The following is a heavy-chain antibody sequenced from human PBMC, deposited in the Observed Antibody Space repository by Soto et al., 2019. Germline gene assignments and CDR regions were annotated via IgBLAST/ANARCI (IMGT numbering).Heavy chain of an antibody. D-gene: IGHD2-8*01. Sequence: EVQLLESGGGLVQPGGSLRLSCVASEFTFSNYAMNWVRQAPGEGPEWVSLISSSGGSTYYADSVKGRFSICRDNSKNTLYVQVNSLRVEDTAIYYCSKDIQGRGATNGDDAFDIWGQGTMVTASS. V-gene: IGHV3-23*01. CDR2: ISSSGGST. CDR3: SKDIQGRGATNGDDAFDI. J-gene: IGHJ3*02. CDR1: EFTFSNYA.